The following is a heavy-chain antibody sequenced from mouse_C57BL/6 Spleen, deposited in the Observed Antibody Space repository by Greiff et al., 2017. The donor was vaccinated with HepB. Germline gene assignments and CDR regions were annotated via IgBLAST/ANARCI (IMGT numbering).Heavy chain of an antibody. V-gene: IGHV1-62-2*01. Sequence: QVQLQQSGAELVKPGASVKLSCKASGYTFTEYTIHWVKQRSGQGLEWIGWFYPGSGSIKYNEKFKDKATLTADKSSSTVYMELSRLTSGDSAVYFCARHEEEALYDYDGGGFDYWGQGTTLTVSS. CDR2: FYPGSGSI. D-gene: IGHD2-4*01. J-gene: IGHJ2*01. CDR3: ARHEEEALYDYDGGGFDY. CDR1: GYTFTEYT.